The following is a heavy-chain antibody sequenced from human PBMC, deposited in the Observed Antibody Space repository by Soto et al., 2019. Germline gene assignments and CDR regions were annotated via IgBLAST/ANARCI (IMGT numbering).Heavy chain of an antibody. J-gene: IGHJ4*02. V-gene: IGHV3-7*01. CDR2: IRGGGSEK. D-gene: IGHD2-2*01. CDR1: VFTFISYW. CDR3: AREGERCLPLPGYFDY. Sequence: PGWSLRLSCAASVFTFISYWMIWVRQAPGKGLEWVSDIRGGGSEKYYADSVKGRFTISRDNAKNSLYLQMNSLRAEDTAVYYCAREGERCLPLPGYFDYRGQGTLVTVSS.